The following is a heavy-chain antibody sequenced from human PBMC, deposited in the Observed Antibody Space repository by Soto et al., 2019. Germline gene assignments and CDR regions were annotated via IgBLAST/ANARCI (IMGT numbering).Heavy chain of an antibody. D-gene: IGHD6-6*01. J-gene: IGHJ4*02. V-gene: IGHV1-2*02. CDR3: AREKQLNFDY. CDR1: GYTFTGYY. CDR2: INPNSGGT. Sequence: ASVKVSGKASGYTFTGYYMHCVRQAPVQGLEWMGWINPNSGGTNYAQKFQGRVTMTRDTSISTAYMELSRLRSDDTAVYYCAREKQLNFDYWGQGTLVTVSS.